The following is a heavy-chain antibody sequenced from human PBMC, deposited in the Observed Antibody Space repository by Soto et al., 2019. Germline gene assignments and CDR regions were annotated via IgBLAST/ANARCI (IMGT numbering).Heavy chain of an antibody. V-gene: IGHV3-23*01. J-gene: IGHJ6*02. D-gene: IGHD4-17*01. CDR2: INFFLGKT. CDR1: GFNFNGYG. Sequence: PGVSLRLSCAASGFNFNGYGISWVRQSPEKGLEWVASINFFLGKTYYADSVKGRSTISKDDAKDTVYLHLNSLRADDTAIYYCARGAVYGTDHYYRRMDVWGQGSPVTVSS. CDR3: ARGAVYGTDHYYRRMDV.